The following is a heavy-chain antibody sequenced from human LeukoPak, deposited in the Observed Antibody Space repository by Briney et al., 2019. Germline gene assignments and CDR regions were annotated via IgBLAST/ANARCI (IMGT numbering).Heavy chain of an antibody. Sequence: GGSLRLSCAASGFTVSSNYMSWVRQAPGKGLEWVSVIYSGGSTYYADSVKGRFTISRDNSKNTLYLQMNSLRTEDTAVYYCVRVRLGATTRMFDYWGQGTLVTVSS. D-gene: IGHD1-26*01. CDR1: GFTVSSNY. CDR3: VRVRLGATTRMFDY. V-gene: IGHV3-53*01. CDR2: IYSGGST. J-gene: IGHJ4*02.